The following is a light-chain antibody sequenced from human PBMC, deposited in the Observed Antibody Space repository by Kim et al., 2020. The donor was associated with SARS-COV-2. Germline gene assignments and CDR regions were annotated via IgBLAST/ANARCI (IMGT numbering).Light chain of an antibody. J-gene: IGKJ4*01. V-gene: IGKV1-5*03. CDR1: QSISNW. CDR2: KAS. CDR3: QQYKSYPLT. Sequence: DIQMTQSPSTLSASVGDRVTITCRASQSISNWLAWYQQKPGKAPKLLIYKASTLETGVPSRFSGSGSGTEFTLTISSLQPDDFATYYCQQYKSYPLTFGVGTKLEI.